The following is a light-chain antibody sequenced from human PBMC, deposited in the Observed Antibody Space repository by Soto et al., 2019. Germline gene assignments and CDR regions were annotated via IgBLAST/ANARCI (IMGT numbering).Light chain of an antibody. CDR1: SSDVGSYNY. J-gene: IGLJ1*01. Sequence: QSALTQPASVSGSPGQSITISCTGTSSDVGSYNYVSWYQQHPGKAPKLMIYEVSTRPSGVSSRFSGSKSGNTASLTISGLQAEDEADYYCSSHSSSSTVFGTGTQLTVL. CDR2: EVS. V-gene: IGLV2-14*01. CDR3: SSHSSSSTV.